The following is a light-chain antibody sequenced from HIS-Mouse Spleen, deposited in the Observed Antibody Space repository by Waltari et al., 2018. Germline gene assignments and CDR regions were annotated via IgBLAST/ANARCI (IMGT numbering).Light chain of an antibody. J-gene: IGLJ3*02. CDR2: RNN. Sequence: QSVLTQPPSASGTPGQRVTISCSGSSSNIGSNYVYWYQQLPGTAPKLLIYRNNQRPSGAPDRFSGSKSGTADSLAISGLRSEDEADYYCAAWDDSLSGPVFGGGTKLTVL. V-gene: IGLV1-47*01. CDR1: SSNIGSNY. CDR3: AAWDDSLSGPV.